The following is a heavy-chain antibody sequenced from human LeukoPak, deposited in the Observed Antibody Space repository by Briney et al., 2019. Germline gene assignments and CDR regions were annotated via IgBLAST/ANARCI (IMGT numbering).Heavy chain of an antibody. CDR3: ARGGSGSYFSWLDP. D-gene: IGHD3-10*01. V-gene: IGHV1-2*06. Sequence: ASVKVSCKASGYTFTGYYMHWVRQAPGQGLEWMGRINPNSGDTNYAQKFQGRVTMTRDTSISTAYMELSRLRSDDTAVYYCARGGSGSYFSWLDPWGQGTLVTVSS. CDR2: INPNSGDT. CDR1: GYTFTGYY. J-gene: IGHJ5*02.